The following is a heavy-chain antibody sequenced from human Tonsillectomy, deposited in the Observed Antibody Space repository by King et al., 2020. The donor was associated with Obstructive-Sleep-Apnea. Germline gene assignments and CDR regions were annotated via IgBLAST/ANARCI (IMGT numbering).Heavy chain of an antibody. J-gene: IGHJ6*02. V-gene: IGHV3-30*04. D-gene: IGHD3-10*01. CDR3: ARPCGSGNYWYYYGMDV. CDR2: ISYDGTNK. Sequence: QLVQSGGGVVQPGRSLRLSCAASGFTFSNYAMHWVRQAPGKGLEWVALISYDGTNKYYADSVKGRFTISRDNSKNTLYLQMNSLRAEDTAMYFCARPCGSGNYWYYYGMDVWGQGTTVTVPS. CDR1: GFTFSNYA.